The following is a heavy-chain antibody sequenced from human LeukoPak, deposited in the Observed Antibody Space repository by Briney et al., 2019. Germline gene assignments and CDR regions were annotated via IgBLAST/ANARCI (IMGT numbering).Heavy chain of an antibody. CDR3: ARGAAAGRREFDY. V-gene: IGHV3-7*01. D-gene: IGHD6-13*01. J-gene: IGHJ4*02. CDR1: GFSFSSYW. Sequence: GGSLRLSCAASGFSFSSYWMSWVRQAPGKGLEWVANIKQDGSEKYYVDSVKGRFTISRDNAKYSLYLQMNSLRAEDTAVYYCARGAAAGRREFDYWGQGTLVTVSS. CDR2: IKQDGSEK.